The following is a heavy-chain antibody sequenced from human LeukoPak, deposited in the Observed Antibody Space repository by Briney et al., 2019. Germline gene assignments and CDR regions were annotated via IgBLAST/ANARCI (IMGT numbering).Heavy chain of an antibody. J-gene: IGHJ4*02. D-gene: IGHD2-2*01. CDR3: ARGPGGPTEDIVVPAAPFDY. V-gene: IGHV4-34*01. CDR1: GGSFSGYY. CDR2: INHSGST. Sequence: SETLSLTCAVYGGSFSGYYWSWIRQPPGEGLEWIGEINHSGSTNYNPSLKSRVTISVDTSKNQFSLKLSSVTAADTAVYYCARGPGGPTEDIVVPAAPFDYWGQGTLVTVSS.